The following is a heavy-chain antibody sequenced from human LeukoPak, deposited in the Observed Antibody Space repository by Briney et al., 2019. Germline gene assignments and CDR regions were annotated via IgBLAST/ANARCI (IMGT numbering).Heavy chain of an antibody. CDR1: GVTFSDYT. D-gene: IGHD6-13*01. J-gene: IGHJ4*02. CDR3: ARCHPKQQLAYFDY. CDR2: IIPIFGTI. Sequence: GSSVKVSXKASGVTFSDYTISWVRQAPGQGLEWMGGIIPIFGTIYYAQKLQGRVTITADESTTTAYMELSSLRSEDTAVYYCARCHPKQQLAYFDYWGQGSLVTVSS. V-gene: IGHV1-69*01.